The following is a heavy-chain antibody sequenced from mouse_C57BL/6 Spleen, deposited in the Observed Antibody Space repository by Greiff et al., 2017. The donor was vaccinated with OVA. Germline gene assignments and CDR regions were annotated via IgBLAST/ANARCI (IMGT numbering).Heavy chain of an antibody. V-gene: IGHV1-82*01. CDR3: ARSSWDGSPWFAD. CDR2: IYPGDGDT. D-gene: IGHD4-1*01. J-gene: IGHJ3*01. CDR1: GYAFSSSW. Sequence: QVQLQQSGPELVKPGASVKISCKASGYAFSSSWMNWVKQRPGKGLEWIGRIYPGDGDTNYNGKFKGKATLTADKSSSTAYMQLISLTSEDSAVYFCARSSWDGSPWFADWGQGTLVTVSA.